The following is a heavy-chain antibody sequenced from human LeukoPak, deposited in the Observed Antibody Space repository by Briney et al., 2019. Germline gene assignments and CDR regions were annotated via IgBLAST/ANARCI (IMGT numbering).Heavy chain of an antibody. J-gene: IGHJ6*03. V-gene: IGHV3-11*01. Sequence: GGSLRLSCAASGFTFSDYYMSWIRQAPGKGLEWVSYISSSGSTIYYADSVKGRFTISRDNAKNLLYLQMNSLRAEDTAVYYCARRLTWSSSRYMDVWGKGTTVTVSS. D-gene: IGHD6-6*01. CDR1: GFTFSDYY. CDR3: ARRLTWSSSRYMDV. CDR2: ISSSGSTI.